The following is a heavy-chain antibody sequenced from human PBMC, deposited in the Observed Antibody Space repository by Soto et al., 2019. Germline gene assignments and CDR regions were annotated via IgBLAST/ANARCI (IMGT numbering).Heavy chain of an antibody. V-gene: IGHV3-23*01. D-gene: IGHD3-22*01. Sequence: VQLLESGGGLVQPGGSLRLSCAASGFTFSSYAMSWVRQAPGKGLEWVSAISGSGGSTYYADSVKGRFTISRDNSKNTLYLQMNSLRAEDTAVYYCAKDNYYDSSGYSNYFDYWGQGTLVTVSS. CDR3: AKDNYYDSSGYSNYFDY. CDR1: GFTFSSYA. J-gene: IGHJ4*02. CDR2: ISGSGGST.